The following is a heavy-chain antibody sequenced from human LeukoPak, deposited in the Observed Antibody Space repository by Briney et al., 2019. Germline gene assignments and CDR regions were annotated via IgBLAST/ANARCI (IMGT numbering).Heavy chain of an antibody. CDR2: ITRGGSDI. D-gene: IGHD4-17*01. V-gene: IGHV3-48*03. J-gene: IGHJ4*02. CDR1: LVTPRASA. Sequence: TLRLSRTPSLVTPRASAINCARGAPGQGLGWVSFITRGGSDIDYEDSVRGRFTISRDNANNTLFLQMDGMRVEDTAVYYCARLRTNGDRDYWGRGTVVSVSS. CDR3: ARLRTNGDRDY.